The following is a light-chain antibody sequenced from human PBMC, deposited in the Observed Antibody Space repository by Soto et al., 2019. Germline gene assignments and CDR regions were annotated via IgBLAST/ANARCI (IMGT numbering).Light chain of an antibody. CDR2: AAS. CDR3: QQLTNYPFT. CDR1: QGISSY. V-gene: IGKV1-9*01. Sequence: DIRLTQSPSLLSASVGDRVIITCRASQGISSYVAWFQQKPGKAPKVLIYAASTLQSGVPSRFSGSGSGTEFTLTINSLQPEDFATYFCQQLTNYPFTFGPGTKVDI. J-gene: IGKJ3*01.